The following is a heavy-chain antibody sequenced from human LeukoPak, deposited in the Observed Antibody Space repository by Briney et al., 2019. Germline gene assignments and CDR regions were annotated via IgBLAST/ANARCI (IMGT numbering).Heavy chain of an antibody. Sequence: GGSLRLSCAASGFTFSSYSMNWVRQAPGKGLEWVSSISSSSSYIYYADSVKGRFTISRDNAKNSLYLQMNSLRAEDTAVYYCAKDLRLWFGDGYYYYMDVWGKGTTVTISS. D-gene: IGHD3-10*01. CDR1: GFTFSSYS. V-gene: IGHV3-21*04. J-gene: IGHJ6*03. CDR3: AKDLRLWFGDGYYYYMDV. CDR2: ISSSSSYI.